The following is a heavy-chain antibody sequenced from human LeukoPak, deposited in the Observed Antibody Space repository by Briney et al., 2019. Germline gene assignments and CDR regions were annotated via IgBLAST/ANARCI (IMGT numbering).Heavy chain of an antibody. CDR1: GFTFSSYS. CDR3: ARGYSSSWYGKGFDP. Sequence: GGSLRLSCAASGFTFSSYSMNWVRQAPGKGLGWVSSISSSSSYIYYADSVKGRFTISRDNAKNSLYLQMNSLRAEDTAVYYCARGYSSSWYGKGFDPWGQGTLVTVSS. J-gene: IGHJ5*02. D-gene: IGHD6-13*01. V-gene: IGHV3-21*01. CDR2: ISSSSSYI.